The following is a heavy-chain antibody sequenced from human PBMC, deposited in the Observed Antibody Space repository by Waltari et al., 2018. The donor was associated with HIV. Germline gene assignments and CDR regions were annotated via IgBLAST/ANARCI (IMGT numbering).Heavy chain of an antibody. J-gene: IGHJ6*02. V-gene: IGHV4-39*07. CDR3: ARAGGSYDFWSGYHPYYYYGMDV. Sequence: QLQLQESGPGLVKPSETLSLTCTVSGGSISSSRYYWGWIRQPPRTGLAWLWSLHYSWSNYYNSSLKSRVTISVDTSKNQFSLKLSSVTAADTAVYYCARAGGSYDFWSGYHPYYYYGMDVWGQGTTVTVSS. CDR1: GGSISSSRYY. CDR2: LHYSWSN. D-gene: IGHD3-3*01.